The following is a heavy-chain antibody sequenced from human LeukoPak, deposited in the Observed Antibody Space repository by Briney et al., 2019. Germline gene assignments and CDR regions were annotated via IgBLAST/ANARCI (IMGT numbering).Heavy chain of an antibody. D-gene: IGHD5-12*01. CDR2: INPSGGST. Sequence: ASVKVSCKASGYTFTSYYIHRVRQAPGQGLEWMGIINPSGGSTSYAQKFQGRVTMTRDTSTSTVYMELSSLRSEDTAVYYCARELRSLRNFDYRGQGTLVTVSS. CDR1: GYTFTSYY. CDR3: ARELRSLRNFDY. V-gene: IGHV1-46*01. J-gene: IGHJ4*02.